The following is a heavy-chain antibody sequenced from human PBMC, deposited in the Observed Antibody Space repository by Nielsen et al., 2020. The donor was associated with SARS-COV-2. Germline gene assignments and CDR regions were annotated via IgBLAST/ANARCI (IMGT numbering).Heavy chain of an antibody. CDR3: ARDPGGYSYGYGVFDY. D-gene: IGHD5-18*01. J-gene: IGHJ4*02. V-gene: IGHV3-30*04. CDR2: ISYDGSNR. Sequence: WIRQPPGKGLEWVAVISYDGSNRYYADSVKGRFTISRDNSKNTLYLQMNSLRAEDTAVYYCARDPGGYSYGYGVFDYWGQGTLVTVSS.